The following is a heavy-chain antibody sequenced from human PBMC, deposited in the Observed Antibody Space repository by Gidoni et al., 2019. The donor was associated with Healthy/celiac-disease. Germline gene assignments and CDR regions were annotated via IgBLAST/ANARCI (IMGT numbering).Heavy chain of an antibody. J-gene: IGHJ4*02. V-gene: IGHV3-48*03. CDR2: ISSSGSTI. D-gene: IGHD4-17*01. CDR3: ARGDTVTTIPYYFDY. CDR1: GLTFSSSE. Sequence: EVQLVESGGVLVQPGGSLRLACAASGLTFSSSEMNWVRQAPGTGLEWVSYISSSGSTIYYADSVKGRFTISRDNAKNSLYLQMNSLRAEDTAVYYCARGDTVTTIPYYFDYWGQGTLVTVSS.